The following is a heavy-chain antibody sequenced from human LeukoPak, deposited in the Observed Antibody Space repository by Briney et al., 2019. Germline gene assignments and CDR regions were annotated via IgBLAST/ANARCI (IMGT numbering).Heavy chain of an antibody. CDR3: ARDPFDRSSGY. Sequence: GGSLRLSCAASGFTVSSNYMSWDRQAPGKGLEWVSVIYSGGSTYYADSVKGRFTISRDNSKNTLYLQMNSLRAEDTAVYYCARDPFDRSSGYWGQGTLVTVSS. CDR1: GFTVSSNY. CDR2: IYSGGST. J-gene: IGHJ4*02. V-gene: IGHV3-66*02. D-gene: IGHD3-9*01.